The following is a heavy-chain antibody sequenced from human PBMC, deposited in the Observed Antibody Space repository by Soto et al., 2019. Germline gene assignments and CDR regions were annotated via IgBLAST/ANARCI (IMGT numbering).Heavy chain of an antibody. D-gene: IGHD3-10*01. V-gene: IGHV4-34*01. CDR3: ARLAILYYYGSGSYTPSGMDV. J-gene: IGHJ6*02. CDR2: INHSGST. Sequence: PSETLSLTCAVYGGSFSGYYWSWIRQPPGKGLEWIGEINHSGSTNYNPSLKSRVTISVDTSKNQFSLKLSSVTAADTAVYYCARLAILYYYGSGSYTPSGMDVWGQGTTVTVSS. CDR1: GGSFSGYY.